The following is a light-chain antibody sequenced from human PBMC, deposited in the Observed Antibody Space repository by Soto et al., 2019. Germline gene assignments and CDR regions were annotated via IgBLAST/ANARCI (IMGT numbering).Light chain of an antibody. J-gene: IGKJ1*01. Sequence: DIVMTQSPLSLPVTPGEPASISCSSSQSLLQSNGYNYLDWYLQKPGQSPQLLIYFGSYRASGVPDRFSGRRSGTVFTLKIRRVEAEDVGVYYCMQSQQGPRTFGQGTKVEIK. CDR2: FGS. CDR1: QSLLQSNGYNY. CDR3: MQSQQGPRT. V-gene: IGKV2-28*01.